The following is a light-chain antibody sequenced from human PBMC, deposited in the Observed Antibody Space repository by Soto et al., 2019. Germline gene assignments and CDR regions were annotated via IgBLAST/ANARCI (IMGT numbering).Light chain of an antibody. CDR2: GAS. Sequence: EIVMAQFPTTLSVSPGERTTPSRRARQSVSSNLAWYQQKPGQAPRLLIYGASTRATGIPARFSGSGSGTEFTLTISSLQSEDFAVYYCQQYNNWPLRTFGQGTKVDIK. CDR1: QSVSSN. CDR3: QQYNNWPLRT. V-gene: IGKV3-15*01. J-gene: IGKJ1*01.